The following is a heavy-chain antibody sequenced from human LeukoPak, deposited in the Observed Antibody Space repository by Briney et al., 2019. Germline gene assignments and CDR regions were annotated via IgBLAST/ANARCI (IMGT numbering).Heavy chain of an antibody. CDR1: GGSFSGYY. CDR3: ARNSCPSGSCYDNRGYFDY. V-gene: IGHV4-34*01. J-gene: IGHJ4*02. D-gene: IGHD2-15*01. CDR2: INHSGST. Sequence: PSETLSLTCAVYGGSFSGYYWSWIRQPPGKGLEWIGEINHSGSTNYNPSLKSRVTISLDTSKNQFSLKLSSVTAADTAVDYCARNSCPSGSCYDNRGYFDYWGQGTLVTVSS.